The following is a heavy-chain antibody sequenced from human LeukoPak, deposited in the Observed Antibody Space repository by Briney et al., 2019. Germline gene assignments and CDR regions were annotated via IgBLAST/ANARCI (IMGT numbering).Heavy chain of an antibody. D-gene: IGHD1-14*01. Sequence: ASVTVSCKASGYTFTNYFMHWVRQAPGQGLEWMGVINPSGGGTAYAQKFQGRVTMTRDTSTSTVYMELSSLRSEDTAVYYCARFRGTYPIDYWGQGTLVTVSS. CDR3: ARFRGTYPIDY. J-gene: IGHJ4*02. V-gene: IGHV1-46*01. CDR2: INPSGGGT. CDR1: GYTFTNYF.